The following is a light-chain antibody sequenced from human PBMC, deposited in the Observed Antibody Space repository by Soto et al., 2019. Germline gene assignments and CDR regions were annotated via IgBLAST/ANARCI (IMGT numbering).Light chain of an antibody. CDR2: RTS. V-gene: IGKV3-20*01. CDR3: QQYESSPLT. J-gene: IGKJ4*01. Sequence: EIVLTQSPDTLSLSPGERATLSCRASQSVSSNFLAWYHQKPGQAPRLLIYRTSSRATGIPDRFTGSGSGTDFTFTISRLEPEDCAVYFCQQYESSPLTFGGGTKVEIK. CDR1: QSVSSNF.